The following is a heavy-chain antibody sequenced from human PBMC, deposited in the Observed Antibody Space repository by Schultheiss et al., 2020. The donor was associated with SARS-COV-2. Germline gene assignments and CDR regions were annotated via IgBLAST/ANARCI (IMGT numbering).Heavy chain of an antibody. J-gene: IGHJ3*02. V-gene: IGHV3-30*04. D-gene: IGHD4-17*01. Sequence: GGSLRLSCAASGFTFSGSAMHWVRQAPGKGLEWVAVIWYDGSNKYYADSVKGRFTISRDNSKNTLYLQMNSLRAEDTAVYYCAVTTVTRRFDAFDIWGQGTMVTVSS. CDR2: IWYDGSNK. CDR1: GFTFSGSA. CDR3: AVTTVTRRFDAFDI.